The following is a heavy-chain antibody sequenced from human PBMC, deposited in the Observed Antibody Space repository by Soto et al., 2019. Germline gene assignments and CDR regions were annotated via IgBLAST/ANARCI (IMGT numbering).Heavy chain of an antibody. CDR2: IIPILGIA. V-gene: IGHV1-69*02. D-gene: IGHD6-19*01. Sequence: QVQLVQSGAEVKKPGSSVKVSCKASGGTFSSYTISWVRQAPGQGLEWMGRIIPILGIANYAQKFQGRVTITADKSTSTAYMELSSLRSEDTAVYYCASSEVAATHYWGQGTLVTVSS. CDR3: ASSEVAATHY. J-gene: IGHJ4*02. CDR1: GGTFSSYT.